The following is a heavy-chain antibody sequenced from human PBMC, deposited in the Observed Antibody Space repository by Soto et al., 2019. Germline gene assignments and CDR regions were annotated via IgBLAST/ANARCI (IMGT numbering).Heavy chain of an antibody. CDR1: GGSISSGGYY. CDR2: IYYSGST. Sequence: SETLSLTCTVSGGSISSGGYYWSWIRQHPGKGLEWIGYIYYSGSTYYNPSLKSRVTISVDTSKNQFSLKLSSVTAADTAVYYCATLGETCSGGSCYSGWFDYWGQGTLVTVSS. V-gene: IGHV4-31*03. CDR3: ATLGETCSGGSCYSGWFDY. D-gene: IGHD2-15*01. J-gene: IGHJ5*01.